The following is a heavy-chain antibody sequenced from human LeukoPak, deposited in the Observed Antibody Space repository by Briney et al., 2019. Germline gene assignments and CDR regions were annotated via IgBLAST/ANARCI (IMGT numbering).Heavy chain of an antibody. CDR2: IRESAGRT. J-gene: IGHJ4*02. Sequence: PGAPLRLSCAASGFTFSSFTMNWVRQAPGKGLEWVSAIRESAGRTYYADSVKGRFTISRDNSKNTLYLQMNSLRAEDTAVYYCARDLTGGPRGYWGQGTLVTVSS. D-gene: IGHD3-10*01. V-gene: IGHV3-23*01. CDR3: ARDLTGGPRGY. CDR1: GFTFSSFT.